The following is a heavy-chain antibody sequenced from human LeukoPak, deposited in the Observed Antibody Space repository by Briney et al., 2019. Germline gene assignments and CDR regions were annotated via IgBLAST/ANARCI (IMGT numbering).Heavy chain of an antibody. V-gene: IGHV3-11*01. Sequence: GGSLRLSCAASGFTFSDYYMSWIRQAPGKGLEWVSYISSSGSTIYYADSVKGRFTISRDNAKNSLYLQMNSLGAEDTAVYYCAREYCSSTSCSLDGMDVWGQGTTVTVSS. D-gene: IGHD2-2*01. CDR3: AREYCSSTSCSLDGMDV. CDR2: ISSSGSTI. CDR1: GFTFSDYY. J-gene: IGHJ6*02.